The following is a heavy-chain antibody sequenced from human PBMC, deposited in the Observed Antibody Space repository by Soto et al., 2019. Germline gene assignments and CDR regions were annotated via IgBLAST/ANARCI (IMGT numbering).Heavy chain of an antibody. Sequence: PSETLSLTCIVSGGSISNYYWSWIRQPPGEGLEWIGYIYYSGSTNYNPSLTSRVTISVDTSKNQFSLKLSSVTAADTAVYYCARHRYSYGVYYFDYWGQGTLVTVSS. CDR1: GGSISNYY. CDR2: IYYSGST. CDR3: ARHRYSYGVYYFDY. V-gene: IGHV4-59*08. D-gene: IGHD5-18*01. J-gene: IGHJ4*02.